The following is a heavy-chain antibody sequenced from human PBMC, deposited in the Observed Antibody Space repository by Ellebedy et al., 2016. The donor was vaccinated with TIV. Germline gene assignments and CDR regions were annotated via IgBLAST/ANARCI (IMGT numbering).Heavy chain of an antibody. CDR1: GFTFRNYW. CDR3: AREDSGRYSGSLDY. CDR2: IIQDGSTK. J-gene: IGHJ4*02. D-gene: IGHD1-26*01. Sequence: GESLKISCAASGFTFRNYWMSWVRQAPGKGLEWVANIIQDGSTKQFVDSVKGRFTISRDNAKNSLYLQMNSLRAEDTAVYYCAREDSGRYSGSLDYWGQGTLVTVSS. V-gene: IGHV3-7*01.